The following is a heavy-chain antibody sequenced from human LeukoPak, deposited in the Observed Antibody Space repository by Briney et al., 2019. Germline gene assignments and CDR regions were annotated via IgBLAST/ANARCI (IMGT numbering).Heavy chain of an antibody. D-gene: IGHD6-6*01. CDR2: ISGSGGST. Sequence: QSGGSLRLSCAASGFTFSSYAMSWVRQAPGKGLEWVSAISGSGGSTYYADSVKGRFTISRDNSKNTLYLQMNSLRAEDTAVYYCAKVTGLYSSSSVDYFDCWGQGTLVTVSS. CDR1: GFTFSSYA. V-gene: IGHV3-23*01. CDR3: AKVTGLYSSSSVDYFDC. J-gene: IGHJ4*02.